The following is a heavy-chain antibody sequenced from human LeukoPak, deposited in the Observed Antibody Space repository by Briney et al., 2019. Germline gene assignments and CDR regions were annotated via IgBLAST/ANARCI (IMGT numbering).Heavy chain of an antibody. CDR3: AREFGPDIVVVPAAMTGHYFDY. Sequence: GGSLRLSCAASGFSFDSFSMNWVRQAPGKGLEWVAVISYDGSSKYYADSVKGRFTISRDNSKNTLYLQMNSLRAEDTAVYYCAREFGPDIVVVPAAMTGHYFDYWGQGTLVTVSS. D-gene: IGHD2-2*01. J-gene: IGHJ4*02. V-gene: IGHV3-30*03. CDR2: ISYDGSSK. CDR1: GFSFDSFS.